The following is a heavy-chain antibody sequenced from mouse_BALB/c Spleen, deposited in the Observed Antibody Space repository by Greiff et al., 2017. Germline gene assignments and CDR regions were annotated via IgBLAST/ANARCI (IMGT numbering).Heavy chain of an antibody. V-gene: IGHV14-1*02. CDR2: IDPENGNT. CDR1: GFNIKDYY. CDR3: ARDYYGSSYTWFVY. D-gene: IGHD1-1*01. Sequence: VQLQQSGAELVRPGALVKLSCKASGFNIKDYYMHWVKQRPEQGLEWIGWIDPENGNTIYDPKFQGKASITADTSSNTAYLQLSSLTSEDTAVYYCARDYYGSSYTWFVYWGQGTLVTVSA. J-gene: IGHJ3*01.